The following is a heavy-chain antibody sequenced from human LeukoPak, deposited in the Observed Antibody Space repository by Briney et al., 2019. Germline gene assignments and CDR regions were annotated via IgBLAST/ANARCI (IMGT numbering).Heavy chain of an antibody. Sequence: GASVKVSCKASGYTFTSYGISWVRQAPGQGLEWMGRISAYNGNTNYAQKLQGRVTMTTDTSTSTAYMELRSLRSDDTAVYYCARAGRAARHYYYYYYYMDVWGKGTTVTVSS. V-gene: IGHV1-18*01. D-gene: IGHD6-6*01. CDR3: ARAGRAARHYYYYYYYMDV. CDR2: ISAYNGNT. J-gene: IGHJ6*03. CDR1: GYTFTSYG.